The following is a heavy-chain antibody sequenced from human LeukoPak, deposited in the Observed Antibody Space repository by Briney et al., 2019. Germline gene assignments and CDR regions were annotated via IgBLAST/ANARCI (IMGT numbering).Heavy chain of an antibody. J-gene: IGHJ4*02. V-gene: IGHV5-51*01. CDR2: IYPGDSDT. Sequence: RGESLKISCKGSGYSFTSYWITWVRQMPGKGLEWMGNIYPGDSDTRYSPSFQGQVTISADKSTNTAYLQWSSLKASDTAMYYCARRRHDILTGSFFDYWGLGILVTVSS. D-gene: IGHD3-9*01. CDR3: ARRRHDILTGSFFDY. CDR1: GYSFTSYW.